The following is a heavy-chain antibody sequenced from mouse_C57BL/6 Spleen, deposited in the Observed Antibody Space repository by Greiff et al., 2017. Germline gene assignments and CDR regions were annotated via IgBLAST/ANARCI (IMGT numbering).Heavy chain of an antibody. Sequence: QVQLKESGPGLVAPSQSLSITCTVSGFSLTSYAISWVRQPPGKGLEWLGVIWTGGGTNYNSALKSRLSISKDHSKSQVVLKMNSLQSDDTARYYGARGEDGRLCYAMDYWGQGTSVTVSS. CDR3: ARGEDGRLCYAMDY. CDR1: GFSLTSYA. J-gene: IGHJ4*01. CDR2: IWTGGGT. D-gene: IGHD1-1*02. V-gene: IGHV2-9-1*01.